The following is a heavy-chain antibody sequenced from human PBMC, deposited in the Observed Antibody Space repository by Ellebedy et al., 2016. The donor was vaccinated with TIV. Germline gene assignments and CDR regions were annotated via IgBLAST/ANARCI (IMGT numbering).Heavy chain of an antibody. CDR2: IKQDGSEK. V-gene: IGHV3-7*01. CDR3: ASRIQSNFDY. Sequence: GESLKISCAASGFTFSNYWMSWVRQAPGRGLEWVANIKQDGSEKYYVDSVKGRFSISRDNAKNSLYLQMKSLRADDTAVYYCASRIQSNFDYWGQGTLVTVSS. J-gene: IGHJ4*02. CDR1: GFTFSNYW. D-gene: IGHD2-21*01.